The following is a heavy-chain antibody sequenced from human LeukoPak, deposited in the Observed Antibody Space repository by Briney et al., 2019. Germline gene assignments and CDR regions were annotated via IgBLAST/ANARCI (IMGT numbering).Heavy chain of an antibody. CDR1: GGSIGSYY. V-gene: IGHV4-59*01. CDR2: IYYSGST. CDR3: ARNHYYDSSGLGD. Sequence: PSETLSLTCTVSGGSIGSYYWSWIRQPPGKGLEWIGYIYYSGSTNYNPSLKSRVTISVDTSKNQFSLKLSSVTAADTAVYYCARNHYYDSSGLGDWGQGTLVTVSS. J-gene: IGHJ4*02. D-gene: IGHD3-22*01.